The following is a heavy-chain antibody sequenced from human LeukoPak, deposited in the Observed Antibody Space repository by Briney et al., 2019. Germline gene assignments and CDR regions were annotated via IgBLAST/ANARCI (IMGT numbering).Heavy chain of an antibody. J-gene: IGHJ4*02. Sequence: GESLKISCKGSGYSFTSYWIGWVRQMPGKGLEWMGWISAYNGNTNYAQKLQGRVTMTTDTSTSTAYMELRSLRSDDTAVYYCARVGVLKKWFGELLYPYFDYWGQGTLVTVSS. V-gene: IGHV1-18*04. CDR1: GYSFTSYW. CDR2: ISAYNGNT. D-gene: IGHD3-10*01. CDR3: ARVGVLKKWFGELLYPYFDY.